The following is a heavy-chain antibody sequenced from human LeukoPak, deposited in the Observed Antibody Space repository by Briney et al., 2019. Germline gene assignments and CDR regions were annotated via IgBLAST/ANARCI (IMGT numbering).Heavy chain of an antibody. D-gene: IGHD3-3*01. J-gene: IGHJ3*02. CDR1: GFTFNTYT. CDR2: INSDGSST. V-gene: IGHV3-74*01. Sequence: GVSLRLSCAASGFTFNTYTMNWVRQAPGKGLVWVSRINSDGSSTSYADSVKGRFTISRDNAKNTLYLQMNSLRAEDTAVYYCARDPSEYYDFWSGSNDAFDIWGQGTMVTVSS. CDR3: ARDPSEYYDFWSGSNDAFDI.